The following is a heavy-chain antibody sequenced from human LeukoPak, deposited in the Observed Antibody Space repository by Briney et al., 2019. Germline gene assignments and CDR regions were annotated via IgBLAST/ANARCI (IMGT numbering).Heavy chain of an antibody. D-gene: IGHD1-14*01. CDR1: GFTVSSNY. V-gene: IGHV3-53*01. Sequence: PGGSLRLSCAASGFTVSSNYMSWVRQAPGKGLEWVSVIYTGGSTYYADSVKGRFTISRDNSKNTLYLQMNSLRAGATAVYYCARVRHHPIIDVWGKGTTVTVSS. CDR2: IYTGGST. CDR3: ARVRHHPIIDV. J-gene: IGHJ6*03.